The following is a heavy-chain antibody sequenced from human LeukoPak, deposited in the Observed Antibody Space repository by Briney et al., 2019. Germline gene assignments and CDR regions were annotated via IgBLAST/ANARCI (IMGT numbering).Heavy chain of an antibody. CDR2: ISYDGSNK. CDR3: ARDRVAVALYYFDY. Sequence: PGGSLRLSCAASGFTFSSYAMHWVRQAPGKGLEWVAVISYDGSNKYYADSVKGRFTISRDNSKNTLYLQMSSLRAEDTAVYYCARDRVAVALYYFDYWGQGTLVTVSS. CDR1: GFTFSSYA. J-gene: IGHJ4*02. V-gene: IGHV3-30-3*01. D-gene: IGHD6-19*01.